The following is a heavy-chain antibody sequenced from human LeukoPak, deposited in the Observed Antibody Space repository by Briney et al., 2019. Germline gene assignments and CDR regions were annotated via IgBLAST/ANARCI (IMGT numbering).Heavy chain of an antibody. D-gene: IGHD5-18*01. CDR3: AKRGYSYQDSFDY. J-gene: IGHJ4*02. CDR2: IYPGDSGDSDT. Sequence: GESLKISCKASGYSFTSYLIGWVRQMPGKGLEWMGIIYPGDSGDSDTRYSPSFQGQVTISADKSISTAYLQWSSLKASDTAMYYCAKRGYSYQDSFDYWGQGTLVTVSS. CDR1: GYSFTSYL. V-gene: IGHV5-51*01.